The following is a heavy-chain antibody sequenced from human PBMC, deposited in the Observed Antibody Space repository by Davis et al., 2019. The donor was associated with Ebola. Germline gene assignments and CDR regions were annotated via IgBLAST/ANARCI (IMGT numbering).Heavy chain of an antibody. J-gene: IGHJ6*02. CDR3: ARDRIVVVVAATQAYYYYGMDV. D-gene: IGHD2-15*01. V-gene: IGHV1-46*01. CDR2: INPSGGST. Sequence: AASVKVSCKASGYTFTSYYMHWVRQAPGQGLEWMGIINPSGGSTSYAQKFQGRVTMTRDTSTSTVYMELSSLRSEDTAVYYCARDRIVVVVAATQAYYYYGMDVWDQGTTVTVSS. CDR1: GYTFTSYY.